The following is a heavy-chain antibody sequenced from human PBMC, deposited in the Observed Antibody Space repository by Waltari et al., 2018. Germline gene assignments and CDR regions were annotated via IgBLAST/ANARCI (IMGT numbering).Heavy chain of an antibody. CDR2: ITSNTFI. Sequence: EVQLVESGGGLVKPGGSLRLSCAASGFTFRSYAMNWARQAPGKGLEWVSSITSNTFIYYADSVKGRFTISRDNAKNSLYLQMNSLRAEDTAVYYCSRAEYSGYDPALDYWGQGTLVNVSS. V-gene: IGHV3-21*01. CDR3: SRAEYSGYDPALDY. D-gene: IGHD5-12*01. CDR1: GFTFRSYA. J-gene: IGHJ4*02.